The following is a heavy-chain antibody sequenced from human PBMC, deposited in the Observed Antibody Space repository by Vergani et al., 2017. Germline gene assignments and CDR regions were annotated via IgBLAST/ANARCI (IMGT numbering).Heavy chain of an antibody. J-gene: IGHJ4*02. CDR3: AKDRPRDWETPLFLFDY. Sequence: EVQLLESGGGLVQPGESLRLSCTVSGFTFTSYGISWVRQAPGKGLEWVSGISASGGSTYYTDSVKGRFIISRDISKNTLYPQMSSLRADDTAVYYCAKDRPRDWETPLFLFDYWGQGTLVAVSS. CDR1: GFTFTSYG. CDR2: ISASGGST. V-gene: IGHV3-23*01. D-gene: IGHD1-26*01.